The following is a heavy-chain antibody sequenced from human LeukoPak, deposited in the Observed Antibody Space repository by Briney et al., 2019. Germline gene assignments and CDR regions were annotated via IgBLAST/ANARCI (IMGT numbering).Heavy chain of an antibody. J-gene: IGHJ4*02. D-gene: IGHD5-18*01. CDR2: INTDGSST. CDR3: ASTTMAIPGDY. CDR1: GFTFSNYW. V-gene: IGHV3-74*01. Sequence: GESLRLSCAASGFTFSNYWMHWVRQAPGKGLVWASRINTDGSSTNYADSVKGRFTISRDNAKNTLYLQMNSLRGEDTAVYYCASTTMAIPGDYWGQGTLVTVSS.